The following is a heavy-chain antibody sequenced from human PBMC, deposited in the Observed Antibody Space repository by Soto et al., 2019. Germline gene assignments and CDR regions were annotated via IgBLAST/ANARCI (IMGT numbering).Heavy chain of an antibody. J-gene: IGHJ6*02. CDR2: VSYSGTI. Sequence: SETLSLTCTVSGGSIRTSGYSWGWIRRPPGKGLEWIATVSYSGTIYYSPSLQSRVIMSVDTSKNQFSLRLSSVTAADTAVYYCARGYGDNVYYYYGMDVWGQGTTVTVSS. V-gene: IGHV4-39*01. D-gene: IGHD4-17*01. CDR1: GGSIRTSGYS. CDR3: ARGYGDNVYYYYGMDV.